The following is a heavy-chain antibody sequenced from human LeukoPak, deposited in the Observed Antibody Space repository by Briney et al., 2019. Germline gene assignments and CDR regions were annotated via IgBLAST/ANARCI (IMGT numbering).Heavy chain of an antibody. J-gene: IGHJ4*02. D-gene: IGHD5-18*01. CDR1: GFTFNSYA. Sequence: GGSLRLSCAASGFTFNSYAMSWVRQAPGKGLEWVSAISGSGGSTFYADSVKGRFTISRDNSKNTLYLQMNSLRAEDTAVYYCAKDRQYSYGYPVYFEYWGQGTLVTVSS. CDR3: AKDRQYSYGYPVYFEY. V-gene: IGHV3-23*01. CDR2: ISGSGGST.